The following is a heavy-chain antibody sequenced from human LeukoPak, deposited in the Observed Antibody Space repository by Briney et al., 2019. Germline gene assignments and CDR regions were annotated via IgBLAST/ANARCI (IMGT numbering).Heavy chain of an antibody. CDR2: ISAYNGNT. D-gene: IGHD3-3*01. V-gene: IGHV1-18*01. CDR3: AREGLRFLEWLLYRDYYYMDV. Sequence: GASVKVSCKASGYTFTSYGISWVRQAPGQGLEWMGWISAYNGNTNYAQKLQGRVTMTTDTSTSTAYMELRSLRSDDTAVYYCAREGLRFLEWLLYRDYYYMDVWGKGTTVTVSS. J-gene: IGHJ6*03. CDR1: GYTFTSYG.